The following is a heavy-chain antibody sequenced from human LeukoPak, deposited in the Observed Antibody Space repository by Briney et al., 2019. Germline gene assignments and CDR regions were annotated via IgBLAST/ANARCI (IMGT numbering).Heavy chain of an antibody. V-gene: IGHV3-21*01. Sequence: GGSLRLSCAPSGFTFSRYSMNWVRQAPGKGLEWVSSISSSNSYINYADSVKGRFTISRDNAKNSLYLQMNSLRAEDTAVYYCARAEGDYLNYYGMDVWGQGTTVTVSS. CDR2: ISSSNSYI. J-gene: IGHJ6*02. CDR1: GFTFSRYS. D-gene: IGHD4-17*01. CDR3: ARAEGDYLNYYGMDV.